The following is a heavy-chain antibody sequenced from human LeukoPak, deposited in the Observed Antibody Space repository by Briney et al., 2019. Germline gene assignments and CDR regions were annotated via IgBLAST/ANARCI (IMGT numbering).Heavy chain of an antibody. Sequence: SVKVSCKASGGTFNSYAISWVRQAPGQGLEWMGGIIPIFGTANHAQKFQGRVTITTDESTSTAYMELSSLRSEDTAVYYCARGTGYSSSSVEEVAYYYYYMDVWGKGTTVTVSS. CDR3: ARGTGYSSSSVEEVAYYYYYMDV. CDR1: GGTFNSYA. CDR2: IIPIFGTA. D-gene: IGHD6-6*01. V-gene: IGHV1-69*05. J-gene: IGHJ6*03.